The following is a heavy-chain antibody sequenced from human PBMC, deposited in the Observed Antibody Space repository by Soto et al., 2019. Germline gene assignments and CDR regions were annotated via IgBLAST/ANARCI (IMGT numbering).Heavy chain of an antibody. CDR3: GRDKITCLFDY. Sequence: QVQLQQWGAGLLNPSETLSLTCAVYGGSFSGYYWTWIRQPPGTVLAWIGEINHSGSTNYNPSLNSRVTISVDTAKNQISMKRTSVTAADSAVYYGGRDKITCLFDYWGQGTLVTVSS. D-gene: IGHD3-10*01. V-gene: IGHV4-34*01. J-gene: IGHJ4*02. CDR2: INHSGST. CDR1: GGSFSGYY.